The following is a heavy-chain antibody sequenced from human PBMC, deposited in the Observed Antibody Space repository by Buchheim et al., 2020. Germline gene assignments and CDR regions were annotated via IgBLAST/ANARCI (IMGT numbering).Heavy chain of an antibody. V-gene: IGHV3-23*01. CDR2: ISGSGGST. CDR3: AKGEQQLVRYYYYGMDV. CDR1: RFTFSSSA. D-gene: IGHD6-13*01. J-gene: IGHJ6*02. Sequence: EVQLLESGGGLVQPGGSLRLSCAASRFTFSSSAMSWVRQAPGKGLEWVSSISGSGGSTHYTDSVKGRFTISRDNSKNTLYLQMNSLRAEDTAVYYCAKGEQQLVRYYYYGMDVWGQGTT.